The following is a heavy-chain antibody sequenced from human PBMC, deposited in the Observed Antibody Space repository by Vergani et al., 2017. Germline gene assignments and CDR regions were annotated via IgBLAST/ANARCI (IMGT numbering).Heavy chain of an antibody. CDR3: ARDLRLLYNRFDP. CDR2: TWYDGNNK. CDR1: GFTFNQYG. Sequence: QVQLVESGGGVVQLGRSLRLPCAASGFTFNQYGMHWVRQAPGKGLEWVAVTWYDGNNKQYADSVKGRFTISRDNSKSTMYLQMNSLRDEDTGVYYCARDLRLLYNRFDPWGKGTLVTVSS. V-gene: IGHV3-33*01. J-gene: IGHJ5*02. D-gene: IGHD1-14*01.